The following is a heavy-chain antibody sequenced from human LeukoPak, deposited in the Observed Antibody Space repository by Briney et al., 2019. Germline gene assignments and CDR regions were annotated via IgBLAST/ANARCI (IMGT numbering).Heavy chain of an antibody. D-gene: IGHD6-19*01. J-gene: IGHJ4*02. CDR2: IIPIFGTA. CDR3: ALASSGWYDFDY. V-gene: IGHV1-69*01. CDR1: GGTFSSYA. Sequence: GSSVKVSCKASGGTFSSYAISWVRQAPGQGLEWMGGIIPIFGTANYAQKFQGRVTITADESTSTAHMELSSLRSEDTAVYYCALASSGWYDFDYWGQGTLVTVSS.